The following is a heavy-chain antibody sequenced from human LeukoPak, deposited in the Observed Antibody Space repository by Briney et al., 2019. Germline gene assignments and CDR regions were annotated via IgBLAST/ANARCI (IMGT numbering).Heavy chain of an antibody. CDR1: GGSISSYY. D-gene: IGHD1-26*01. J-gene: IGHJ6*02. CDR3: ARAEYSGSYYYYYGMDV. CDR2: IYYTGST. Sequence: PSENLSLTCTVSGGSISSYYWSWIRQPPGKGLEWIGYIYYTGSTNYNPSLKSRVTISVDTSKNQFSLKLSSVTAADTAVYYCARAEYSGSYYYYYGMDVWGQGTTVTVSS. V-gene: IGHV4-59*01.